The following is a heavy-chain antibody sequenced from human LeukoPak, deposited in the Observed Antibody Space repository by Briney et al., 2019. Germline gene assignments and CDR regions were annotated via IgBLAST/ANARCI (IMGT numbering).Heavy chain of an antibody. D-gene: IGHD3-22*01. Sequence: GASVKVSCKASGYTFTSYDINWVRQATGQGLEWMGWMNPNSGNTGYAQKFQGRVTMTRDTSTSTVYMELSSLRSEDTAVYYCARDMRYYYDSSGYYLDYWGQGTLVTVSS. CDR3: ARDMRYYYDSSGYYLDY. V-gene: IGHV1-8*01. J-gene: IGHJ4*02. CDR2: MNPNSGNT. CDR1: GYTFTSYD.